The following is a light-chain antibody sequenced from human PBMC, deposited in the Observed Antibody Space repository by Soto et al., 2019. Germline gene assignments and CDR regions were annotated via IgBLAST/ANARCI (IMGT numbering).Light chain of an antibody. CDR1: SSNIGNNY. Sequence: QSVLTQPPSVSAAPGQKVTISCCGSSSNIGNNYVSWYQQLPRTAPKLLIYENNKRPSGIPDRFSGSKSGTSATLGITGLQTGDEADYYCGTWDSSLSSWVFGGGTKLTVL. CDR3: GTWDSSLSSWV. J-gene: IGLJ3*02. CDR2: ENN. V-gene: IGLV1-51*02.